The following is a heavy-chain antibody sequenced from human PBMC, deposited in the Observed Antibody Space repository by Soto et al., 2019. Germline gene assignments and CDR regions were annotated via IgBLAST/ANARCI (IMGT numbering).Heavy chain of an antibody. Sequence: SETLSLTCAVYGGSFSGYYWSWIRQPPGKGLEWIGEINHSGSTNYNPSLKSRVTISVDTSKNQFSLKLSSVTAADTAVYYCARVFASWAPNYYYYYGMDVWGQGTTVTVSS. CDR1: GGSFSGYY. D-gene: IGHD2-2*01. J-gene: IGHJ6*02. V-gene: IGHV4-34*01. CDR2: INHSGST. CDR3: ARVFASWAPNYYYYYGMDV.